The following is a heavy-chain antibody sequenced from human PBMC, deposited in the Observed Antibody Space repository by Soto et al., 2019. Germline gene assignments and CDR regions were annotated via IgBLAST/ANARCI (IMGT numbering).Heavy chain of an antibody. CDR3: ARDWGDGVAVAGKNDGFDI. CDR2: IKQDGSEK. CDR1: GFTFSSYW. J-gene: IGHJ3*02. D-gene: IGHD6-19*01. Sequence: EVQLVESGGGLVQPGGSLRLSCAASGFTFSSYWMSWVRQAPGKGLEWVATIKQDGSEKYYVDSVKGRFTISRDNAKNSLYLQMNSLRAEVTAVYYCARDWGDGVAVAGKNDGFDIWGQGTMVTVSS. V-gene: IGHV3-7*01.